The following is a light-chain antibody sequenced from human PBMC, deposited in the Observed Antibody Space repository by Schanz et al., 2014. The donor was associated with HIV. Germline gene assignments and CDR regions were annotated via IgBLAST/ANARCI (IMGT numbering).Light chain of an antibody. CDR1: QGVGSY. V-gene: IGKV3D-20*01. CDR2: DAS. Sequence: EIVLTQSPATLSLSLGERATLSCRASQGVGSYLAWYQQKPGLPPRLVIYDASNRASDIPDRFSGSGSGTDFTLTINRLEPEDCAVYYCQQYGSSGTFGPGTKVHIK. CDR3: QQYGSSGT. J-gene: IGKJ3*01.